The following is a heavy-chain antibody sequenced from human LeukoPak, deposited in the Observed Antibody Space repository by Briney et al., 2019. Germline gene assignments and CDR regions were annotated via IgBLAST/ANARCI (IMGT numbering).Heavy chain of an antibody. V-gene: IGHV3-23*01. CDR1: GFTFSSYA. CDR2: ISGSGGST. CDR3: AKDQASRGSYSGVDY. D-gene: IGHD1-26*01. J-gene: IGHJ4*02. Sequence: QPGGSLRLSCAASGFTFSSYAMSWVRQAPGKGLEWVSAISGSGGSTCYADSVKGRFTISRDNSKNTLYLQMNSLRAEDTAVYYCAKDQASRGSYSGVDYWGQGTLVTVSS.